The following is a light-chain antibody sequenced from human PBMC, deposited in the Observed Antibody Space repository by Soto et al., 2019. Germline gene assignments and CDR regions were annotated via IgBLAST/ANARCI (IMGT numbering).Light chain of an antibody. V-gene: IGKV3-20*01. CDR2: GAS. J-gene: IGKJ5*01. CDR1: QSVSSN. Sequence: EIVMTQSPATLSVSPGERATLSCRASQSVSSNLAWYPQKPGQAPRLLIYGASSRATGIPVRFSGSGSGTDFTLTISRLEPEDFAVYYCQQYGSSFGQGTRLEIK. CDR3: QQYGSS.